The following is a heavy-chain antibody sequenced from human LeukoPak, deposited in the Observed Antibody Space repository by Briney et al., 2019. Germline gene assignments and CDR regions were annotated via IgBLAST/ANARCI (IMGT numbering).Heavy chain of an antibody. Sequence: SETLSLTCTVSGYSISSGYYWGWIRQPPGKGLEWIGSIYHSGSTYYNPSLKSRVTILVDTSKNQFSLKLSSVTAADTAVYYCAREGLRDYGDKTGNWFDPWGQGTLVTVSS. CDR2: IYHSGST. CDR3: AREGLRDYGDKTGNWFDP. V-gene: IGHV4-38-2*02. J-gene: IGHJ5*02. D-gene: IGHD4-23*01. CDR1: GYSISSGYY.